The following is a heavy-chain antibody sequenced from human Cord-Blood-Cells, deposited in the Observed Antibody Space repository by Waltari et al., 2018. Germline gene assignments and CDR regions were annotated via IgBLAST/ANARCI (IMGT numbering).Heavy chain of an antibody. Sequence: QVQLVESGGGVVQPGRSLRLTCAALGFTFSSYGMHWVRPAPGKGLEWVAVIWYDGSNKYYADSVKGRFTISRDNSNNTLYLQMNSLRAEDTAVYYCARGGSSSGDYYFDYWGQGTLVTVSS. CDR3: ARGGSSSGDYYFDY. D-gene: IGHD6-6*01. J-gene: IGHJ4*02. CDR1: GFTFSSYG. V-gene: IGHV3-33*01. CDR2: IWYDGSNK.